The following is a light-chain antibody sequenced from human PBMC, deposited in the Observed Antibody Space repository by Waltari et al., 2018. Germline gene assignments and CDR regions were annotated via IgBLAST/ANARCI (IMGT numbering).Light chain of an antibody. J-gene: IGKJ2*01. CDR3: QQYNNWLQT. CDR2: GAS. V-gene: IGKV3-15*01. Sequence: EIVMTQSPATLSVSPGERATLSCRASQSVSSNLAWYQQKPGQAPRLLIYGASTRATGIPARVSGSGSGTEFTLTISSMQSEDFAVYYCQQYNNWLQTFGQGTKLEIK. CDR1: QSVSSN.